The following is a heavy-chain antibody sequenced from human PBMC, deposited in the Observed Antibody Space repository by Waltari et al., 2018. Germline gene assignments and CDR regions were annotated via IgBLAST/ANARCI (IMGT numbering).Heavy chain of an antibody. CDR3: ARHVSSSQTPVEPAATWDLLDYYYMDV. V-gene: IGHV5-51*01. D-gene: IGHD2-2*01. J-gene: IGHJ6*03. Sequence: EVQLVQSGAEVKKPGESLKISCRGSGYRFTSYWIGWVRQMPGKGLEWMATINPGDSVTRYSPTFQGQVTVSADKSISTAYLQWSSLKASDTAMYYCARHVSSSQTPVEPAATWDLLDYYYMDVWGKGTTVTISS. CDR1: GYRFTSYW. CDR2: INPGDSVT.